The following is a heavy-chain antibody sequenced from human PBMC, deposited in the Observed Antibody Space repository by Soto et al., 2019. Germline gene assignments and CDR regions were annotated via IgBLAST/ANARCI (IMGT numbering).Heavy chain of an antibody. CDR3: AKDPIGLYSSRYYFDY. CDR2: ISGSGGST. Sequence: ESGGGLVQPGGSLRLSCAASGFTFSSYAMSWVRQAPGKGLEWVSAISGSGGSTYYADSVKGRFTISRDNSKNTLYLQMNSLRAEDTAVYYCAKDPIGLYSSRYYFDYWGQGTLVTVSS. D-gene: IGHD6-13*01. CDR1: GFTFSSYA. V-gene: IGHV3-23*01. J-gene: IGHJ4*02.